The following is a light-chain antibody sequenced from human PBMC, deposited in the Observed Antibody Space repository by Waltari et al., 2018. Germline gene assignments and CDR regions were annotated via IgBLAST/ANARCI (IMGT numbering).Light chain of an antibody. V-gene: IGKV3-11*01. CDR2: DTS. Sequence: EIALTQSPAIVSLSPGERATPSCRASQSVSFFLAWYQQKPGQGPRLLIFDTSNRATGIPARFSGGGSGTDFTLTISSLEPEDFATYYCQQRYSWPLTFGGGTKVEIK. CDR1: QSVSFF. CDR3: QQRYSWPLT. J-gene: IGKJ4*01.